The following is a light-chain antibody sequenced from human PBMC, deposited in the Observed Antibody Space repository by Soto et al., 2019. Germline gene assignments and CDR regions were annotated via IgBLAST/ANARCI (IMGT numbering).Light chain of an antibody. Sequence: EIVLTQSPATLSLSPGERATLSCRASRSVSGFLAWYQQKPGQAPRLLIYDASNRATGIPARFSGSGSGTDFTLTISSLQPEDFATYYCQQSYSVPRTFGLGTKVDIK. CDR3: QQSYSVPRT. V-gene: IGKV3-11*01. J-gene: IGKJ1*01. CDR1: RSVSGF. CDR2: DAS.